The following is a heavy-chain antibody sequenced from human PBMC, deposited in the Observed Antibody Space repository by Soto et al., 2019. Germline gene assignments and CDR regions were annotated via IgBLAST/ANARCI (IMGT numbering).Heavy chain of an antibody. CDR2: IYYSGST. J-gene: IGHJ4*02. Sequence: QVQLQESGPGLVKPSQTLSLTCTVSGGSISSGGYYWSWIRQHPGKGLEWIGYIYYSGSTYYNPSLKSRVTISVDTSKNQFSLKLSSVTAADTAVYYCARGFGGVVVPAAPFDYWGQVTLVTVSS. V-gene: IGHV4-31*03. CDR3: ARGFGGVVVPAAPFDY. D-gene: IGHD2-2*01. CDR1: GGSISSGGYY.